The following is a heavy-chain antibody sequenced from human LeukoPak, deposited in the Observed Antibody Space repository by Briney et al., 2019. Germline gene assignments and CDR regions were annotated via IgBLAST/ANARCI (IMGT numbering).Heavy chain of an antibody. CDR3: AREGRYYGSGSHRDGFDI. CDR1: GFTFSYFE. CDR2: ISSSGSPK. Sequence: PWGSLRLSCAASGFTFSYFEMNWVRQAPGKGLELVSYISSSGSPKYYADSVKGRFTISRDNAKNSLYLQMNSLTAEDTAIYYCAREGRYYGSGSHRDGFDIWGQGTMVTVSS. V-gene: IGHV3-48*03. J-gene: IGHJ3*02. D-gene: IGHD3-10*01.